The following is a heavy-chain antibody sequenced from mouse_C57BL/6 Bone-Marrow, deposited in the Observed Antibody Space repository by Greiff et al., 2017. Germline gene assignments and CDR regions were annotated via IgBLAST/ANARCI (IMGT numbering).Heavy chain of an antibody. Sequence: VQLQQPGAELVNPGASVKLSCKASGYTFTSYWMHWVKQRPGQGLEWIGMIHPNSGSTNYNEKFKSKATLTVDKSSSTAYMQLSSLTSEDSAVYYCARSDYGNYEWYFDVWGTGTTVTVSS. CDR1: GYTFTSYW. D-gene: IGHD2-1*01. CDR2: IHPNSGST. CDR3: ARSDYGNYEWYFDV. V-gene: IGHV1-64*01. J-gene: IGHJ1*03.